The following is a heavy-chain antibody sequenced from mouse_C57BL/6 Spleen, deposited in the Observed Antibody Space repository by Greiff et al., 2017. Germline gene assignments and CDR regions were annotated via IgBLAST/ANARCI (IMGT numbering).Heavy chain of an antibody. D-gene: IGHD2-2*01. Sequence: VQLQQSGAELVRPGASVTLSCKASGYTFTDYEMHWVKQTPVHGLEWIGAIDPETGGTAYNQKFKGKAILTADKSSSTAYMELRSLTSEDSAVYYCTRSRGYYGYDRRYAMDYWGQGTSVTVSS. CDR1: GYTFTDYE. V-gene: IGHV1-15*01. CDR3: TRSRGYYGYDRRYAMDY. J-gene: IGHJ4*01. CDR2: IDPETGGT.